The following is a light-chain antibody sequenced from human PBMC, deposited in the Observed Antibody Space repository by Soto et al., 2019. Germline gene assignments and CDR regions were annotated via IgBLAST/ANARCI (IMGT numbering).Light chain of an antibody. CDR2: AAS. Sequence: EIVMTQSPATLSVSPGERATLSCRASQSVSSNLAWYQQKPGQAPRLLIYAASTRATVVPARFSGSGSGTEFTLTISTLQSEDFAVYYCQQYNNWPLTFGQGTKVEIK. CDR1: QSVSSN. V-gene: IGKV3-15*01. J-gene: IGKJ1*01. CDR3: QQYNNWPLT.